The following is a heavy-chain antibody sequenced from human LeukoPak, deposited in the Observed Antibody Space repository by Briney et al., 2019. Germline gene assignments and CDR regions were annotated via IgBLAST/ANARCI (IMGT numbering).Heavy chain of an antibody. CDR3: ARDLPGYSYGSYYYYMDV. J-gene: IGHJ6*03. CDR1: GFTVSSNY. V-gene: IGHV3-66*01. CDR2: IYSGGST. D-gene: IGHD5-18*01. Sequence: PGGSLRLSCAASGFTVSSNYMGWVRQAPGKGLEWVSVIYSGGSTYYADSVKGRFTISRDNSKNTLYLQMNSLRAEDTAVYYCARDLPGYSYGSYYYYMDVWGKGTTVTISS.